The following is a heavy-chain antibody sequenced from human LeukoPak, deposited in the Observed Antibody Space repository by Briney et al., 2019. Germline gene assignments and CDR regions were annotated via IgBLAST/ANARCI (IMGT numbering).Heavy chain of an antibody. Sequence: SETLSLTCTVSGGSISSYYWSWIRQPPGKGLEWIGYIYYSGSTNYNPSLKSRVTISVDTSKNQFSLKLSSVTAADTAVYYCARSNEQWLIEYYFDYWGQGTLVIVSS. CDR2: IYYSGST. CDR3: ARSNEQWLIEYYFDY. J-gene: IGHJ4*02. D-gene: IGHD6-19*01. V-gene: IGHV4-59*01. CDR1: GGSISSYY.